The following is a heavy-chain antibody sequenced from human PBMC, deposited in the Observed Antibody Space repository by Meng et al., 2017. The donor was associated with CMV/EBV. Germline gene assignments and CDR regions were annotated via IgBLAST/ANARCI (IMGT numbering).Heavy chain of an antibody. D-gene: IGHD3-3*01. CDR1: GYTFSSYC. CDR3: ARVKDDFWSGYYI. CDR2: INSDGIST. J-gene: IGHJ4*02. Sequence: GGSLRLSCAASGYTFSSYCMHWVRQAPGKGLVWVSRINSDGISTSYADSVKGRFTISRDNAKNTLHLQMNSLRAEDTVVYYCARVKDDFWSGYYIWGQGTLVTVSS. V-gene: IGHV3-74*01.